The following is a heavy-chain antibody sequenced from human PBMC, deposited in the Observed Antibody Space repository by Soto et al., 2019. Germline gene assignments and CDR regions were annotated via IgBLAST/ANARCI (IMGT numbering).Heavy chain of an antibody. CDR1: GDSLSSGGHY. Sequence: KSSETLSLTCTVSGDSLSSGGHYWSWIRQHPGKGLEWIGHIYDSVNTYYSPSLRSRVTISADMSKNQFSLNLRSVTAAGTAVYYCARVDHRGYFAILTDYWGQGTLVTVSS. D-gene: IGHD3-9*01. CDR2: IYDSVNT. J-gene: IGHJ4*02. CDR3: ARVDHRGYFAILTDY. V-gene: IGHV4-31*03.